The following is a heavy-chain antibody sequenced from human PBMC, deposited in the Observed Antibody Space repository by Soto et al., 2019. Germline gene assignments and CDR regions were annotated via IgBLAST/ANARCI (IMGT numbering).Heavy chain of an antibody. Sequence: TLSLTCAISGDSVSSNSAAWNWIRQSPSRGLEWLGRTYYRSKWYNDYAVSVKSRITINPDTSKNQFSLQLNSVTPEDTAVYYCARARGYSSGWSEGYYYYGMDVWGQGTTVTVSS. J-gene: IGHJ6*02. CDR1: GDSVSSNSAA. CDR2: TYYRSKWYN. D-gene: IGHD6-19*01. CDR3: ARARGYSSGWSEGYYYYGMDV. V-gene: IGHV6-1*01.